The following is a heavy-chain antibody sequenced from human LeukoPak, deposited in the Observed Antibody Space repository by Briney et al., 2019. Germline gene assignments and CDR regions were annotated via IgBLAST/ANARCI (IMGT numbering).Heavy chain of an antibody. J-gene: IGHJ4*02. D-gene: IGHD6-19*01. CDR3: ARVEPLPSSGIEVAADY. CDR2: IRSKAYGGTT. Sequence: GGSLRLSCAAPGFTFGDYAMAWVRQAPGKGLEWVGSIRSKAYGGTTQYAASVKGRFTISRDDSTSIAYVQMNSLKSEDTAVYHCARVEPLPSSGIEVAADYWGQGTLVTVSS. V-gene: IGHV3-49*04. CDR1: GFTFGDYA.